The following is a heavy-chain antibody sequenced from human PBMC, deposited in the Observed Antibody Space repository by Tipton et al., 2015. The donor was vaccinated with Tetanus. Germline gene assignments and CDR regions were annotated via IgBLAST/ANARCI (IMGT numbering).Heavy chain of an antibody. Sequence: LGGHAMHWVRQAPGKGLEWVAIVWYDGGNKYYAESVKGRFTISKDNVRNTLSLQMNSLTVEDTAVYYCASGCAADRCRSPVNQYYFQYWGQGALVSVSS. D-gene: IGHD1-14*01. CDR1: LGGHA. J-gene: IGHJ4*02. CDR3: ASGCAADRCRSPVNQYYFQY. V-gene: IGHV3-33*01. CDR2: VWYDGGNK.